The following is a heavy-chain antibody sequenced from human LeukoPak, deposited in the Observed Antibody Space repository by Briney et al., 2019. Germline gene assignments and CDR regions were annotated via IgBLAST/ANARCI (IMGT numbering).Heavy chain of an antibody. Sequence: SETLSLTCTVSGGSISSYYWSWTRQPPGKGLEWIAYISDIGSINYNPSLKSRVTISLDTSKNQFSLKLSSVTAADTAVYYCAGHHPRNTVDFWGQGTLVTVSS. CDR1: GGSISSYY. CDR3: AGHHPRNTVDF. V-gene: IGHV4-59*08. J-gene: IGHJ4*02. CDR2: ISDIGSI. D-gene: IGHD2/OR15-2a*01.